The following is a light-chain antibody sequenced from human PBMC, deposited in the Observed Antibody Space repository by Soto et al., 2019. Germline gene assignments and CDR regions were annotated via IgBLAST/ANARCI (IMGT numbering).Light chain of an antibody. J-gene: IGKJ1*01. CDR2: AAS. CDR1: QGVSDD. CDR3: LQQYAFPWT. V-gene: IGKV1-6*01. Sequence: AIQVTQSPSSLSASVGDSVTITCREGQGVSDDVGWYLQKPGKAPKFLMFAASSLQSGVPSRFGGVGSGTDFTLTITSLHPEDFGIYYCLQQYAFPWTFGQGTRVEI.